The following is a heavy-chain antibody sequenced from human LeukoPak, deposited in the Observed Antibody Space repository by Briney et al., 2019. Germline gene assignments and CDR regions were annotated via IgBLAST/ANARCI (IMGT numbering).Heavy chain of an antibody. Sequence: SETLSLTCAVYGESFSGYYWSWIRQPPGKGLEWIGEINHSGSTNYNPSLKSRVTISVDKSDNQLSLRLNSVTAADTAVYYCARDVGARLPGYWGQGILVTVSS. J-gene: IGHJ4*02. V-gene: IGHV4-34*01. CDR1: GESFSGYY. CDR2: INHSGST. CDR3: ARDVGARLPGY. D-gene: IGHD6-6*01.